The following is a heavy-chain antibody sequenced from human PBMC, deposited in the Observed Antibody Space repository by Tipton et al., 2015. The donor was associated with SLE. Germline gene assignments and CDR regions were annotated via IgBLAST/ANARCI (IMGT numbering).Heavy chain of an antibody. V-gene: IGHV4-34*01. CDR3: ASVAYYDFWSGSHPDWFDP. D-gene: IGHD3-3*01. CDR1: GGSFSSYY. CDR2: IDHSGGT. J-gene: IGHJ5*02. Sequence: TLSLTCTVYGGSFSSYYWIWIRQPPGKGLEWIGEIDHSGGTKYNPSLQSRVSISVDTSKNQFSLKLSSVTAADTAVYYCASVAYYDFWSGSHPDWFDPWGQGTLVTVSS.